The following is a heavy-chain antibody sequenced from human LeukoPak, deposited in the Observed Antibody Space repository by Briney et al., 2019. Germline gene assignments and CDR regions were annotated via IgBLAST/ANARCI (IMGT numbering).Heavy chain of an antibody. Sequence: PGGSLRLSCAASGFTFSSYAMSWVRQAPGKGLEWVSAISGSGGSTYYADSVKGRFTISRDNSKNTLYLQMNSLRAEDTAVYYCAKDHDVVVPAPLINYFDYWGQGTLVTVSS. CDR1: GFTFSSYA. V-gene: IGHV3-23*01. CDR2: ISGSGGST. CDR3: AKDHDVVVPAPLINYFDY. J-gene: IGHJ4*02. D-gene: IGHD2-2*01.